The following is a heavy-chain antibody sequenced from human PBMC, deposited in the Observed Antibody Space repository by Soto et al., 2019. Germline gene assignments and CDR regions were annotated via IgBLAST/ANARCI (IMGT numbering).Heavy chain of an antibody. D-gene: IGHD6-13*01. J-gene: IGHJ1*01. CDR3: ARGGSTWSAEYYQH. CDR2: NSCYNGDT. Sequence: ASVKVSYKASGYTFTNYGISWVRQAPGQGPQWMGWNSCYNGDTKYAQNLQGRLTMTADTSTSTAYMELRSLRSDDTAVYYCARGGSTWSAEYYQHWGQGTLVTVSS. CDR1: GYTFTNYG. V-gene: IGHV1-18*01.